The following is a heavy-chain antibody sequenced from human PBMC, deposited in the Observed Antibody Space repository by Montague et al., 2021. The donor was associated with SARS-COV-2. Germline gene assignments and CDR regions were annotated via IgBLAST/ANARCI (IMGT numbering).Heavy chain of an antibody. CDR1: GGSISSYY. Sequence: SETLSLTCTVSGGSISSYYWNWIRQPPGKGLEWIGYIYYSGRTNYNPSLKSRVTISVDTSKNQMSLRLNSVTAADTAVYYCAGDRGRFWHFDLWGRGTLVTVSS. CDR3: AGDRGRFWHFDL. D-gene: IGHD5-12*01. J-gene: IGHJ2*01. V-gene: IGHV4-59*01. CDR2: IYYSGRT.